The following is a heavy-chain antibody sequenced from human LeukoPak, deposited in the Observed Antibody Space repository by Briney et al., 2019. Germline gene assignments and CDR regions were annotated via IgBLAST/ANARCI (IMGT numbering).Heavy chain of an antibody. J-gene: IGHJ4*02. V-gene: IGHV1-2*06. Sequence: ASVKVSCKASGYTFTGYYMHWVRQAPGQGLEWMGRINPNSGGTNYAQKFQGRVTMTRDTSISTAYMELSRLRSDDTAVYYCARSLIEYSSSFSDYWGQGTLVTVSS. CDR2: INPNSGGT. CDR1: GYTFTGYY. D-gene: IGHD6-6*01. CDR3: ARSLIEYSSSFSDY.